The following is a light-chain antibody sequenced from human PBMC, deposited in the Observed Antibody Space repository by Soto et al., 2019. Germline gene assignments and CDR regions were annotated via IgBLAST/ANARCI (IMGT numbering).Light chain of an antibody. CDR2: EVN. Sequence: QSVLTQPASVSGSPGQSITISCTGTSSDVGAYGYVSWYQQHPGKSPKIILYEVNNRPSGLSNRFSGSKSGNTASLTISGLQAEDEADYYWSSYTTINTWVFGGGTKVTVL. J-gene: IGLJ3*02. CDR1: SSDVGAYGY. CDR3: SSYTTINTWV. V-gene: IGLV2-14*01.